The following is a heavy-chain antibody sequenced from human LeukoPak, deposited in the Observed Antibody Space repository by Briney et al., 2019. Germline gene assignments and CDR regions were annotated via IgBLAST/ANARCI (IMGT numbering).Heavy chain of an antibody. CDR3: AAVRASHYGDWFFDY. Sequence: PSETPSLTCTVSAYSVTSDYFWGWLQQPPGKGLEGIGIVDPCGNNYYKPSLKRRATISLDTSKKDFSLKLTSVTAADTAIYYCAAVRASHYGDWFFDYWGQGTLVTVSS. J-gene: IGHJ4*02. CDR2: VDPCGNN. V-gene: IGHV4-38-2*02. D-gene: IGHD4-17*01. CDR1: AYSVTSDYF.